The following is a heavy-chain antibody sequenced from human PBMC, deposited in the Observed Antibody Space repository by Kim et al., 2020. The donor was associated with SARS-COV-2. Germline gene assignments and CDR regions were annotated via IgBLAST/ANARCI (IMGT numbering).Heavy chain of an antibody. V-gene: IGHV1-8*01. D-gene: IGHD6-13*01. CDR2: MNPNSGNT. CDR1: GYTFTSYD. J-gene: IGHJ4*02. Sequence: ASVKVSCKASGYTFTSYDINWVRQATGQGLEWMGWMNPNSGNTGYAQKFQGRATMTRNTSISTAYMELSSLRSEDTAVYYCARGHTAAAGTIDYWGQGTLVTVSS. CDR3: ARGHTAAAGTIDY.